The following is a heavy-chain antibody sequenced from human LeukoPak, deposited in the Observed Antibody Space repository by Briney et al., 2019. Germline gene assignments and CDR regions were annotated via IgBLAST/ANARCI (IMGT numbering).Heavy chain of an antibody. CDR3: ARDFWSGYESSNWFDP. V-gene: IGHV1-8*03. D-gene: IGHD3-3*01. CDR2: MNPNSGNT. Sequence: ASVKVSCKASGYTFTSYDINWVRQATGQGLEWMGWMNPNSGNTGYAQKFQGRVTITRNTSISTAYMELSSLRSEDTAVYYCARDFWSGYESSNWFDPWGQGTLVTVSS. CDR1: GYTFTSYD. J-gene: IGHJ5*02.